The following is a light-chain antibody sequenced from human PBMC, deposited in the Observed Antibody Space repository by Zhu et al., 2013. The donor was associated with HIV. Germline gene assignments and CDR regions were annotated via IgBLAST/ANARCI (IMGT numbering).Light chain of an antibody. CDR1: QDISSY. V-gene: IGKV1-8*01. Sequence: AIRMTQSPSSLSASTGDRVTITCRASQDISSYLAWYQQKPGKAPNLLIYGASTLQSGVPSRFSGSGSGTDFTLSISCLQSDDFTTYYCQQYYSYPYTFGQGTKVEIK. J-gene: IGKJ2*01. CDR2: GAS. CDR3: QQYYSYPYT.